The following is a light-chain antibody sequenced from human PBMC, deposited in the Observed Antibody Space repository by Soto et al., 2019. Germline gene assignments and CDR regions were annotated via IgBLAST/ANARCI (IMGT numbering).Light chain of an antibody. V-gene: IGKV1-39*01. CDR2: AAS. J-gene: IGKJ4*01. CDR3: QQSYSTPLT. Sequence: EIKTAESRASLSASVGDRVTITCRASQSISNWLAWYQQKPGKAPNFLIYAASSLQTGVPSRFSGSRSGTDCTLTISSLQPEDVTTYYCQQSYSTPLTFAGGTKVDIK. CDR1: QSISNW.